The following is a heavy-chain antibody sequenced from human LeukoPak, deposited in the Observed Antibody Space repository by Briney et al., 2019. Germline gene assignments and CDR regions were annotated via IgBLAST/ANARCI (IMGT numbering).Heavy chain of an antibody. J-gene: IGHJ6*03. V-gene: IGHV1-18*01. CDR2: IIAYNGNT. CDR3: ARGSTIPYYMDV. Sequence: AAVKVSCNASGDTFTSYGISWVRQAPGQGLEWMGWIIAYNGNTNYAQKLQGRVTMTTDTSTSTAYRQLWSLSSDDTDVYYCARGSTIPYYMDVWGKGTTVTVSS. D-gene: IGHD3-10*01. CDR1: GDTFTSYG.